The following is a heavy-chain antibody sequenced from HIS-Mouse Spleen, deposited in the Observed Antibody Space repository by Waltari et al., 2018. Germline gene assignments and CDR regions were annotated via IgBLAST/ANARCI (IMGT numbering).Heavy chain of an antibody. V-gene: IGHV3-43D*03. CDR1: GFTFDDYA. CDR3: AKDRDGSGSYSDY. D-gene: IGHD3-10*01. J-gene: IGHJ4*02. CDR2: ISWDGGST. Sequence: EVQLVESGGVVVQPGGSLRLSCAASGFTFDDYAVHWVGQAPGKGLEWVSLISWDGGSTYYADSVKGRFTISRDNSKNSLYLQMNSLRAEDTALYYCAKDRDGSGSYSDYWGQGTLVTVSS.